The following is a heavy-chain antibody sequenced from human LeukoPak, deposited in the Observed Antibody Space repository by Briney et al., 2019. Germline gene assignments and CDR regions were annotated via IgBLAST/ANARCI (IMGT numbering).Heavy chain of an antibody. CDR3: ARSRYTWNDVLDY. CDR1: GGPISSGGYY. J-gene: IGHJ4*02. V-gene: IGHV4-31*03. Sequence: SQTLSLTCTVSGGPISSGGYYWTWVRQHPGKGLEWIGYIYYSGSTHYNPSLTSRVTISVDTSKNQFSLKLSSVTAADTAVYYCARSRYTWNDVLDYWGQGTLVTVSS. CDR2: IYYSGST. D-gene: IGHD1-1*01.